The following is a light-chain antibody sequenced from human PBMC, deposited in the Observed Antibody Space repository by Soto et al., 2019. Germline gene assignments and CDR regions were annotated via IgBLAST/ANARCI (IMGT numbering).Light chain of an antibody. Sequence: QSALTQPASVSGSPGQSITISCTGTSSDVGSYNLVSWYQHHPGKAPKLMIYEDNKRPSGVSNRFSGSKSGNTASLTISALQAEDEADYFCCSYAGSSTSLLFGGGTKLTVL. V-gene: IGLV2-23*01. CDR2: EDN. J-gene: IGLJ2*01. CDR3: CSYAGSSTSLL. CDR1: SSDVGSYNL.